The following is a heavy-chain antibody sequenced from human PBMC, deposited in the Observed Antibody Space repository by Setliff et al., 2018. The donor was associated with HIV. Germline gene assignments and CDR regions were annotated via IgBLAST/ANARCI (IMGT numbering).Heavy chain of an antibody. CDR2: INPSGGRT. D-gene: IGHD3-10*01. CDR3: AKVFAFGVDGFDI. CDR1: GYTFTGNY. J-gene: IGHJ3*02. Sequence: GASVKVSCKASGYTFTGNYIHWVRQAPGQGLEWMGWINPSGGRTSYAQKFQGRLTMTRDTSRSTVYMELSSLRSEDTAVYYCAKVFAFGVDGFDIWGQGTMVTVSS. V-gene: IGHV1-46*01.